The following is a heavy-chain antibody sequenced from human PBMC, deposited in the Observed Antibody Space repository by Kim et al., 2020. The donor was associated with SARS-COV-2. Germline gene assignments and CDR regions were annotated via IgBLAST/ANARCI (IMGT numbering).Heavy chain of an antibody. V-gene: IGHV3-30*04. J-gene: IGHJ3*01. CDR1: GFSIHTYA. Sequence: GGSLRLSCAASGFSIHTYAMHWVRQAPGKGLEWVAGITYDGRNKYYADSVKGRVTISRDNSKNTLFLQMNSRRDEDTDVYYCARENSACDLWGQGTMGIVSP. CDR3: ARENSACDL. CDR2: ITYDGRNK.